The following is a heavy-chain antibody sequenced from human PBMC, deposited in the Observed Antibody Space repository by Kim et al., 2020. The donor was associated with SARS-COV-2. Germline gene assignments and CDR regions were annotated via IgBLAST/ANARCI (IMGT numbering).Heavy chain of an antibody. D-gene: IGHD3-10*01. CDR3: ARGGTGSYYFRPFDY. CDR2: ISYDGSNK. V-gene: IGHV3-30-3*01. Sequence: GGSLRLSCAASGFTFSSYAMHWVRQAPGKGLEWVAVISYDGSNKYYADSVKGRFTISRDNSKNTLYLQMNSLRAEDTAVYYCARGGTGSYYFRPFDYWGQGTLVTVSS. CDR1: GFTFSSYA. J-gene: IGHJ4*02.